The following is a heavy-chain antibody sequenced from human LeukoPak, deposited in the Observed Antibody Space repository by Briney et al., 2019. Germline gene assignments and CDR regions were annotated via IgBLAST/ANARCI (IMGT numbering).Heavy chain of an antibody. CDR1: GGSISSYY. J-gene: IGHJ5*02. D-gene: IGHD4/OR15-4a*01. CDR3: ARGGATDWFDP. V-gene: IGHV4-59*01. CDR2: IYYSGST. Sequence: SETLSLTCTVSGGSISSYYWSWIRQPAGKGLEWIGYIYYSGSTNYNPSLKSRVTISVDTSKNQFSLKLSSVTAADTAVYYCARGGATDWFDPWGQGTLVTVSS.